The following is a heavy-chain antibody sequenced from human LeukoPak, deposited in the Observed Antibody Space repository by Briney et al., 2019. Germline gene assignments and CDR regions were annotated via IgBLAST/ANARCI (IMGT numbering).Heavy chain of an antibody. D-gene: IGHD3-10*01. V-gene: IGHV3-48*01. CDR3: AKDSALRGILWFGESFDY. J-gene: IGHJ4*02. CDR1: GFTFSSYS. CDR2: ISSSSSTI. Sequence: GGSLRLSCAASGFTFSSYSMNWVRQAPGKGLEWVSYISSSSSTIYYADSVKGRFTISRDNAKNSLYLQMNSLRGEDTALYYCAKDSALRGILWFGESFDYWGQGTLVTVSS.